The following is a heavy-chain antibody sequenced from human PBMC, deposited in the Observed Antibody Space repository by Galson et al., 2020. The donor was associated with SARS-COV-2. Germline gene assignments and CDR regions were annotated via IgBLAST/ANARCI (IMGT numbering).Heavy chain of an antibody. CDR1: GFTFSSYA. CDR2: ISYDGSNK. CDR3: ARVGGGWFDP. J-gene: IGHJ5*02. D-gene: IGHD3-16*01. V-gene: IGHV3-30*04. Sequence: GGSLRLSCAASGFTFSSYAMHWVRQAPGKGLEWVAVISYDGSNKYYADSVKGRFTISRDNSKNTLYLQMNSLRAEDTAVYYCARVGGGWFDPWGQGTLVTVSS.